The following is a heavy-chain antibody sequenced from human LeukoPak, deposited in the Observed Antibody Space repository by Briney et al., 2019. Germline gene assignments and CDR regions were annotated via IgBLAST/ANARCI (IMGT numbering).Heavy chain of an antibody. CDR2: IRYDGSTK. J-gene: IGHJ4*02. Sequence: GGSLRLSCAASRFTFSSYGMHWVRQAPGKGLEWVAFIRYDGSTKYYADSVKGRFTISRDISKNAVYLQMNSLRAEDTAVYYCARDSYGDANFDSWGQGTLVTVSS. CDR1: RFTFSSYG. D-gene: IGHD4-17*01. V-gene: IGHV3-30*02. CDR3: ARDSYGDANFDS.